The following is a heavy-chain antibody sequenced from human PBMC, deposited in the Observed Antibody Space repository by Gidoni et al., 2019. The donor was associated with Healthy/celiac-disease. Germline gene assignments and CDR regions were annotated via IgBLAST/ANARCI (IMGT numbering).Heavy chain of an antibody. CDR2: IIPILGIA. D-gene: IGHD6-19*01. CDR1: GGTFSSYA. V-gene: IGHV1-69*04. Sequence: QVQLVQSGAEVKKPGSSVKVPCKASGGTFSSYAISWVRQAPGQGLEWMGRIIPILGIANYAQKFQGRVTITADKSTSTAYMELSSLRSEDTAVYYCARYSSGWYSARFDPWGQGTLVTVSS. CDR3: ARYSSGWYSARFDP. J-gene: IGHJ5*02.